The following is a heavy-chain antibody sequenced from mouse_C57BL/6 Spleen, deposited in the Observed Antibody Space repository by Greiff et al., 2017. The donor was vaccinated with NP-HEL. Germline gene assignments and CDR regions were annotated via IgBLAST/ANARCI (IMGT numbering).Heavy chain of an antibody. D-gene: IGHD1-1*01. V-gene: IGHV5-6*01. Sequence: EVHLVESGGDLVKPGGSLKLSCAASGFTFSSYGMSWVRQTPDKRLEWVATISSGGSYTYYPDSVKGRFTISRDNAKNTLYLQMSSLKSEDTAMYYCARPGPNYYGSSYGYFDVWGTGTTVTVSS. CDR1: GFTFSSYG. CDR2: ISSGGSYT. CDR3: ARPGPNYYGSSYGYFDV. J-gene: IGHJ1*03.